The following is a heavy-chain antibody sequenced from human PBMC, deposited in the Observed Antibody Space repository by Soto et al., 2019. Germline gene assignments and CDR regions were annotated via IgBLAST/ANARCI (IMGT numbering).Heavy chain of an antibody. J-gene: IGHJ4*02. V-gene: IGHV1-8*01. CDR1: GDTFIKYD. CDR3: ARRKERSGPNYFDY. Sequence: QVQLVQSGAEVKKPGASVKVSCKASGDTFIKYDINWVRQATGQGLEWMGWMNPSNGNAGYAQNFRGRVTMTRNTSISTAYMELSGLRYEDTDVYYCARRKERSGPNYFDYWGQGTLVTVSS. CDR2: MNPSNGNA. D-gene: IGHD6-25*01.